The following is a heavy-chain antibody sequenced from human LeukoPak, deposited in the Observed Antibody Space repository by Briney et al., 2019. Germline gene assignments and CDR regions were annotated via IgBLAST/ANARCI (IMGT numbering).Heavy chain of an antibody. V-gene: IGHV5-51*01. CDR2: IYPGDSDT. Sequence: GESLKISCKGSGYSFTSYWIGWVRQMPGKGLEWMGIIYPGDSDTRYSPSFQGQVTISADKSIGTAYLQWSSLKASDTAMYYCARRGYYGSGSHIIFDYWGQGTLVTVSS. CDR1: GYSFTSYW. CDR3: ARRGYYGSGSHIIFDY. J-gene: IGHJ4*02. D-gene: IGHD3-10*01.